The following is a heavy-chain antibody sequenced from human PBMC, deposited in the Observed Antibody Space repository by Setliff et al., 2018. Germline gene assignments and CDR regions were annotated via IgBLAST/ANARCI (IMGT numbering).Heavy chain of an antibody. Sequence: PSETLSLTCTVSGASVSGNSYYWGWFRQPAGKELEWVGQIYTSWSTNYNPSLKSRVTISLDTSKNQFSLSLTSVTAADTAVYYCARMSGFQYIDVWGKGTTVTVSS. D-gene: IGHD3-3*01. J-gene: IGHJ6*03. CDR2: IYTSWST. CDR1: GASVSGNSYY. CDR3: ARMSGFQYIDV. V-gene: IGHV4-61*09.